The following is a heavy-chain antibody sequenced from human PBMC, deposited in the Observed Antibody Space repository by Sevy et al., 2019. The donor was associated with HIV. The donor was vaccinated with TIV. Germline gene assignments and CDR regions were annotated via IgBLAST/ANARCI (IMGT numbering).Heavy chain of an antibody. CDR1: GFICSTYG. CDR2: IWYDGINK. V-gene: IGHV3-33*01. CDR3: ARDSRNGLDP. D-gene: IGHD2-8*01. J-gene: IGHJ5*02. Sequence: GGSLRLSCVASGFICSTYGMHWVRQAPGKGLEWVAVIWYDGINKDYADSVKGRFIISRDNSKNTMYLEMDSLRAEDTAVYYCARDSRNGLDPWGQGALVTVSS.